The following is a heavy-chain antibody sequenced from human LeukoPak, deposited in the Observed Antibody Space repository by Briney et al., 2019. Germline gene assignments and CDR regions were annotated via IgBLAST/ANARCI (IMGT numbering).Heavy chain of an antibody. D-gene: IGHD3-10*01. CDR1: GFTFSSYA. V-gene: IGHV3-23*01. CDR3: AKTDLWFGEFYLDY. Sequence: GGSLRLSCAASGFTFSSYAMSWVRQAPGKGLEWVSAISGSGGSTYYADSVKGRFTISRDNSKNTLYLQMNSLRAEDTAVYYCAKTDLWFGEFYLDYWGQGTLVTVSS. J-gene: IGHJ4*02. CDR2: ISGSGGST.